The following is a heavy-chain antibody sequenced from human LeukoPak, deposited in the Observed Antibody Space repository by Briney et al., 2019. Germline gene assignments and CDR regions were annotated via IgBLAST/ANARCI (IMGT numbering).Heavy chain of an antibody. V-gene: IGHV4-61*05. CDR1: GGSIRNSSFY. Sequence: SETLSLTCAVSGGSIRNSSFYWGWIRQPPGKGLEWIGYIYNSGSTYYNPSLKSRVTISVDTSKNQFSLRLSSVTAADAAVYYCVRDRELNYWGQGTLVTVSS. D-gene: IGHD1-26*01. CDR2: IYNSGST. J-gene: IGHJ4*02. CDR3: VRDRELNY.